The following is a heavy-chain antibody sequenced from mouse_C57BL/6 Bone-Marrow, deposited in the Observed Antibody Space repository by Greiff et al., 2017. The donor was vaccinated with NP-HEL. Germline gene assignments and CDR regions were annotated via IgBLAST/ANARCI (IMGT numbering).Heavy chain of an antibody. V-gene: IGHV5-17*01. CDR1: GFTFSDYG. J-gene: IGHJ2*01. CDR2: ISSGSSTI. CDR3: ARGRKYFDY. Sequence: EVQVVESGGGLVKPGGSLKLSCAASGFTFSDYGMHWVRQAPENGLEWVAYISSGSSTIYYADTVKGRFTISRDNAKDTLFLQMTSLRSEDTAMDNCARGRKYFDYWGQGTTLTVSS.